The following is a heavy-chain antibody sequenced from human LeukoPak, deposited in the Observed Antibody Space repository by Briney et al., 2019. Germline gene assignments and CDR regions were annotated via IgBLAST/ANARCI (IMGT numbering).Heavy chain of an antibody. V-gene: IGHV3-30-3*01. Sequence: GGSLRLSCAASGFTFSSYAMHWVRQAPGKGLEWVAVISYDKSNKYYADSVKGRSTISRDNSKNTLYLQMNSPKTEDTAVYYCARDGSPSGTYQQGYFDYWGQRTLVTVSS. J-gene: IGHJ4*02. D-gene: IGHD1-26*01. CDR1: GFTFSSYA. CDR2: ISYDKSNK. CDR3: ARDGSPSGTYQQGYFDY.